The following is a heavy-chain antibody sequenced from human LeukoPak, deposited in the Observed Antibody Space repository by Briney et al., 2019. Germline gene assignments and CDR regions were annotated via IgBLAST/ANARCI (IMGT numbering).Heavy chain of an antibody. J-gene: IGHJ4*02. CDR3: AIDPNWGTHS. Sequence: GGSLRLSCAASGFTFSTYTMYWVRHPPGKRLEWVSIIGNDGGGIHYADSVKGRFTISRDNFKNALYLQMNSLRVEDTAVYYCAIDPNWGTHSWGQGVLVTVSS. D-gene: IGHD7-27*01. CDR1: GFTFSTYT. CDR2: IGNDGGGI. V-gene: IGHV3-23*01.